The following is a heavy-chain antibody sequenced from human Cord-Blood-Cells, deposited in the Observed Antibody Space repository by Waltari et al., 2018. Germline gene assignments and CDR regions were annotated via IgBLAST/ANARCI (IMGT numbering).Heavy chain of an antibody. Sequence: LLKPSETLSLTCAVYGGSFSGYYWSWIRQPPGKGLEWIGEINHSGSTNYNPSLKSRVTISVDTSKSQFSLKLSSVTAADTAVYYCARGRTSCLDYWGQGTLVTVSS. D-gene: IGHD2-2*01. V-gene: IGHV4-34*01. CDR2: INHSGST. J-gene: IGHJ4*02. CDR3: ARGRTSCLDY. CDR1: GGSFSGYY.